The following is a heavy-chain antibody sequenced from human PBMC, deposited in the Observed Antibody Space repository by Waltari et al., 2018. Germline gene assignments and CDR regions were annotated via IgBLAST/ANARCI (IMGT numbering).Heavy chain of an antibody. CDR1: GGTLDNYV. CDR3: TKGEIRMEPNDAFDI. J-gene: IGHJ3*02. D-gene: IGHD1-26*01. V-gene: IGHV1-69*04. CDR2: ICATPGVV. Sequence: QVQLVQSGAEVKKPGSSVNVSCQASGGTLDNYVINWVRQAPGQGREWLGRICATPGVVNIAEKFQGRVAFTAHSSATTAYMELNNLIFDDTAVYFCTKGEIRMEPNDAFDIWGQGTVVAVSS.